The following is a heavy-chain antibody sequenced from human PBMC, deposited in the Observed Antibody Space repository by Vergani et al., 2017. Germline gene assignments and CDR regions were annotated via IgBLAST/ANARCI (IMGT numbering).Heavy chain of an antibody. Sequence: EVQLVQSGAEVKKPGESLKIFCQGSGYSITNYWIAWVRQRPGKGLEWMGIIYAGDSDVRYSPSFQGQVTMSVDKSLSTAYLQLSSLKASDTATYYCAKTHDFSSLYSSYNWFDPWGQGTQVTVSS. V-gene: IGHV5-51*03. D-gene: IGHD3-3*01. CDR2: IYAGDSDV. J-gene: IGHJ5*02. CDR3: AKTHDFSSLYSSYNWFDP. CDR1: GYSITNYW.